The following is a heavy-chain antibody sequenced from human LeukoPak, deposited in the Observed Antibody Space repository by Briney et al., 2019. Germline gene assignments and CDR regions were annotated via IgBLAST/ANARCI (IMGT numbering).Heavy chain of an antibody. D-gene: IGHD2-2*01. J-gene: IGHJ4*02. V-gene: IGHV3-53*01. CDR1: GFTVSNNY. CDR3: AKDGDIVVVPAAMPQN. Sequence: GGSLRLSCAASGFTVSNNYMCWVRQAPGKGLEWVSVIYSGGSTLYADSVKGRFTISRDNSENTLYLQMNSLRADDTAMYCCAKDGDIVVVPAAMPQNWGQGTLVTVSS. CDR2: IYSGGST.